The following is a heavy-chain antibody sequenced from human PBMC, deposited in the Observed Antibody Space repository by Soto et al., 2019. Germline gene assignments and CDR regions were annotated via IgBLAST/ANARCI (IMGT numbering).Heavy chain of an antibody. CDR2: MSHIGSV. V-gene: IGHV4-4*02. CDR3: ARRLGWYAINH. J-gene: IGHJ5*02. Sequence: QVLLQESGPGLVQPSGTLSLSCVVSGVSIGSNYYWGWVRQSPGKGREWLGDMSHIGSVNYTPSLKSRITTSNDTSQNQFSMKLTSVTAADTAVYYFARRLGWYAINHWSQGTLVIVSS. D-gene: IGHD6-19*01. CDR1: GVSIGSNYY.